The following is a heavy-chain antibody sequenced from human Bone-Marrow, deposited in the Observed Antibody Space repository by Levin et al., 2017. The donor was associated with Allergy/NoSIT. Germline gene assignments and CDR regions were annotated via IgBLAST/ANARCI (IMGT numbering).Heavy chain of an antibody. CDR3: ATGGPRAGLNSGWPLHYFDN. Sequence: GASVKVSCKVSGYSLTEVSMHWVRQAPGKGLEWMGSFDPEEGETMYVQKFQGRVTVTEDKSSETAYMELSSLRSEDTAMYFCATGGPRAGLNSGWPLHYFDNWGQGTLVTVSS. CDR2: FDPEEGET. J-gene: IGHJ4*02. CDR1: GYSLTEVS. V-gene: IGHV1-24*01. D-gene: IGHD6-19*01.